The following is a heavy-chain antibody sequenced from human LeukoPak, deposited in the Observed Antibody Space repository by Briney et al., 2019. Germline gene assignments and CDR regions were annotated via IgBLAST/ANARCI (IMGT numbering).Heavy chain of an antibody. V-gene: IGHV6-1*01. J-gene: IGHJ4*02. D-gene: IGHD3/OR15-3a*01. Sequence: SRTLSLTCAISGDSISSNDAAWYWLRQSPSRGLEWLGRTYYRSKWSSDYAVSVKSRIAINSDTSRNQISLQLNSVTPEDTAVYYCAYWTQRWGPGILVTVSS. CDR3: AYWTQR. CDR1: GDSISSNDAA. CDR2: TYYRSKWSS.